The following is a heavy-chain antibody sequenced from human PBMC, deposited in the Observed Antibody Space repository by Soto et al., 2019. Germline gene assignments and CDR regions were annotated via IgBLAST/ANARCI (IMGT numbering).Heavy chain of an antibody. J-gene: IGHJ4*02. V-gene: IGHV4-31*03. CDR2: IYYSGST. D-gene: IGHD5-18*01. CDR3: ASLKRGYSYGYFDY. Sequence: SETLSLTCTISGGSISSGGYYWSWIRQHPGKGLEWIGYIYYSGSTYYNPSLKSRVTISVDTSKNQFSLKLSSVTAADTAVYYCASLKRGYSYGYFDYWGQGTLVTVSS. CDR1: GGSISSGGYY.